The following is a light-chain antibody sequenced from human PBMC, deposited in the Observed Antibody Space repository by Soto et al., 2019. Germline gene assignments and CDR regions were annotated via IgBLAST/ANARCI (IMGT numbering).Light chain of an antibody. CDR2: AAS. J-gene: IGKJ4*01. Sequence: AIRMTQSPSSLSASTGDRVTITCRASQGISSYLAWYQQKPGKAPKLLIYAASTLQNGFPSRFSGSGSGTDFTLTISCLQSEDFATYYCQQYYSYPPTFGGGTKVEIK. CDR1: QGISSY. CDR3: QQYYSYPPT. V-gene: IGKV1-8*01.